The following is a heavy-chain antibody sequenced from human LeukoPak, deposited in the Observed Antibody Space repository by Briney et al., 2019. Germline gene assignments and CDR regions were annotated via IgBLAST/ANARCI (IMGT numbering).Heavy chain of an antibody. D-gene: IGHD3-3*01. CDR3: ARDLGGSYYDFWSGYYLGHYYYYYGMDV. J-gene: IGHJ6*02. CDR1: GFTFSSYG. Sequence: GGSLRLSCAASGFTFSSYGMRWVRQAPGKGLEWVAVISYDGSNKYYADSVKGRFTISRDNSKNTLYLQMNSLRAEDTAVYYCARDLGGSYYDFWSGYYLGHYYYYYGMDVWGQGTTVTVSS. CDR2: ISYDGSNK. V-gene: IGHV3-30*03.